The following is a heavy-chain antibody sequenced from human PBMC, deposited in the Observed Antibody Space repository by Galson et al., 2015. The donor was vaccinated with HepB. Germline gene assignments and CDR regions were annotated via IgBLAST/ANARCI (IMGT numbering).Heavy chain of an antibody. D-gene: IGHD5-18*01. CDR3: ARVGYSYGFDY. CDR2: IYHSGST. J-gene: IGHJ4*02. CDR1: GGSISSGGYS. V-gene: IGHV4-30-2*01. Sequence: TLSLTCAVSGGSISSGGYSWSWIRQPPGKGLEWIGYIYHSGSTYYNPSLKSRVTISVDRSKNQFSLKLSSVTAADTAVYYCARVGYSYGFDYWGQGTLVTVSS.